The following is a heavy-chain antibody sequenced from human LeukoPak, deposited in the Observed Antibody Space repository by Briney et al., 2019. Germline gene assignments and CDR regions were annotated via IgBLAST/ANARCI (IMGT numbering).Heavy chain of an antibody. CDR1: GFTFSSHW. CDR2: IKEDGSKK. J-gene: IGHJ4*02. Sequence: GGSLRLSCAASGFTFSSHWMTWVRQAPGKGLEWVTNIKEDGSKKNYVDSVKGRFTISRDNAKNSLYLQMSGLRAEDTALYYCARDFARTGDYHHFDYWGQGTLVIVSS. CDR3: ARDFARTGDYHHFDY. V-gene: IGHV3-7*03. D-gene: IGHD7-27*01.